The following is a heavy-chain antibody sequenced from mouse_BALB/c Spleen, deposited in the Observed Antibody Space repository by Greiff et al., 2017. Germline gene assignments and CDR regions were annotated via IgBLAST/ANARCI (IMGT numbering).Heavy chain of an antibody. Sequence: VQLKESGAELVRSGASVKLSCTASGFNIKDYYMHWVKQRPEQGLEWIGWIDPENGDTEYAPKFQGKATMTADTSSNTAYLQLSSLTSEDTAVYYCNAGGGNSFDYWGQGTTLTVSS. CDR1: GFNIKDYY. J-gene: IGHJ2*01. V-gene: IGHV14-4*02. CDR2: IDPENGDT. D-gene: IGHD2-1*01. CDR3: NAGGGNSFDY.